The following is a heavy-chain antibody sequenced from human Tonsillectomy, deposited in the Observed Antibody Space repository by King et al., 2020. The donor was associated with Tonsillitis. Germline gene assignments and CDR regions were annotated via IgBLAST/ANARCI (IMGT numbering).Heavy chain of an antibody. CDR2: FYYSGST. CDR3: ARSVVVIPSDVFDAFDV. CDR1: GGSFSSSSYY. Sequence: QLQLQESGPGLVKPSETLSLTCTVSGGSFSSSSYYWGWIRQPPGKGLEWIGNFYYSGSTYYNPSLKSRVTISVDTSKNQFSLKLSSVPAADTAVYYCARSVVVIPSDVFDAFDVWGQGTMVTVSS. D-gene: IGHD3-22*01. V-gene: IGHV4-39*01. J-gene: IGHJ3*01.